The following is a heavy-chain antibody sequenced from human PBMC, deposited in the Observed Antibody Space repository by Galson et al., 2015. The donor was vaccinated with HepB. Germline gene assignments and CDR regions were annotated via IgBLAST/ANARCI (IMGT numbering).Heavy chain of an antibody. CDR1: GFTFSSYW. Sequence: SLRLSCAASGFTFSSYWMSWVRQAPGKGLEWVANIKQDGSEKYYVDSVKGRFTISRDNAKNSLYLQMNSLRAEDTAVYYCARGPTEYGSGSYYYYYYYGMDVWGQGTTVTVSS. J-gene: IGHJ6*02. V-gene: IGHV3-7*03. CDR3: ARGPTEYGSGSYYYYYYYGMDV. CDR2: IKQDGSEK. D-gene: IGHD3-10*01.